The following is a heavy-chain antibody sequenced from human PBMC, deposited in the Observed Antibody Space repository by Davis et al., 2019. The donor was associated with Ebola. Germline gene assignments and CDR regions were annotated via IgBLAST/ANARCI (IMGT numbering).Heavy chain of an antibody. V-gene: IGHV4-39*01. CDR3: ARRRFLEWPFDY. CDR2: IYYSWST. J-gene: IGHJ4*02. Sequence: SETLSLTCTVSAGSISSSSYYWGWIRQPPGKGLEWIGSIYYSWSTYYNPSLKSRVTISVDTSKNQFSLKLSSVTAADTAVYYCARRRFLEWPFDYWGQGILVTVSS. CDR1: AGSISSSSYY. D-gene: IGHD3-3*01.